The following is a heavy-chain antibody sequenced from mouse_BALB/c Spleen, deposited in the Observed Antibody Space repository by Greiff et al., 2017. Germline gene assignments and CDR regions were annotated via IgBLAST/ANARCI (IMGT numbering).Heavy chain of an antibody. Sequence: QVQLQQSGPGLVAPSQSLSITCTVSGFSLTGYGVNWVRQPPGKGLEWLGMIWGDGSTDYNSALKSRLSISKDNSKSQVFLKMNSLQTDDTARYYCARDRGKEGFAMDYWGQGTSVTVSS. J-gene: IGHJ4*01. CDR3: ARDRGKEGFAMDY. CDR2: IWGDGST. CDR1: GFSLTGYG. V-gene: IGHV2-6-7*01. D-gene: IGHD1-3*01.